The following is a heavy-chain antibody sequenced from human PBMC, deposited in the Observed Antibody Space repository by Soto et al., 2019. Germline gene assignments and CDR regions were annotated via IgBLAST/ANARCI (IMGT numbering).Heavy chain of an antibody. D-gene: IGHD2-15*01. Sequence: TSETLSLTCTVSGGSISSSSYYWGWIRQPPGKGLEWIGSIYYSGSTYYNPSLKSRVTISVDTSKNQFSLKLSSVTAADTAVYYCACSRNRWYYFDYWGQGTLVTVSS. CDR2: IYYSGST. CDR1: GGSISSSSYY. CDR3: ACSRNRWYYFDY. J-gene: IGHJ4*02. V-gene: IGHV4-39*01.